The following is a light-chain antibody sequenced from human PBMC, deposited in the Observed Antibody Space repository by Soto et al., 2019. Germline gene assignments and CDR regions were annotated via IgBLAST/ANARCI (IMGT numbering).Light chain of an antibody. CDR3: CSYAGPSTFVI. V-gene: IGLV2-23*02. Sequence: QSALTQPASVSGSPGQSITISCTGTSSDVGNYNLVSWYQQYPGKAPQLVIFGVSERPSGISYRFSGSKSGNTASLTISGLQAEDEADYYCCSYAGPSTFVILGGGTQLTVL. CDR2: GVS. CDR1: SSDVGNYNL. J-gene: IGLJ2*01.